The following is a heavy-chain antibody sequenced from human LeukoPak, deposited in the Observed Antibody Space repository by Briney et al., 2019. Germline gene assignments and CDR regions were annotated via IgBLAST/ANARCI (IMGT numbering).Heavy chain of an antibody. V-gene: IGHV1-46*01. CDR2: INPSGGST. D-gene: IGHD6-13*01. J-gene: IGHJ5*02. CDR1: GYTFTSYY. Sequence: ASVKVSCKASGYTFTSYYMHWVRQAPGQGLEWMGIINPSGGSTSYAQKFQGRVTMTRDTSTSTVYMELSSLRSEDTAVYYCARDVFAGCSTHHKFDPWGQGTLVTVSS. CDR3: ARDVFAGCSTHHKFDP.